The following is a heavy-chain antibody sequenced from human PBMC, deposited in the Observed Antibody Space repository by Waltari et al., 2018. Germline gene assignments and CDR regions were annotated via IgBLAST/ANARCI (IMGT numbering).Heavy chain of an antibody. CDR1: GGTLSSYP. Sequence: QVQLVQSGAEVKKPGSSVKVCCKASGGTLSSYPFTWVRQAPGQGLEWMGGIIPIFGTTNYAQKFQGRVTISADESTSTVFLELSSLRAEDTAVYYCARDFWSGTDYYYYMDVWGKGTTVTVSS. CDR2: IIPIFGTT. D-gene: IGHD3-3*01. J-gene: IGHJ6*03. V-gene: IGHV1-69*01. CDR3: ARDFWSGTDYYYYMDV.